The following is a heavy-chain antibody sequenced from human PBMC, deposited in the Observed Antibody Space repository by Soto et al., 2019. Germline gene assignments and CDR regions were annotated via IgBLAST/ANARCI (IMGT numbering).Heavy chain of an antibody. J-gene: IGHJ6*02. CDR2: IYYSGST. CDR3: ARVSYGSGSLSTYYYYGMDV. CDR1: GGSISSYY. V-gene: IGHV4-59*01. D-gene: IGHD3-10*01. Sequence: TVSGGSISSYYWSWIRQPPGKGLEWIGYIYYSGSTNYNPSLKSRVTISVDTSKNQFSLKLSSVTAADTAVYYCARVSYGSGSLSTYYYYGMDVWGQGTTVTVSS.